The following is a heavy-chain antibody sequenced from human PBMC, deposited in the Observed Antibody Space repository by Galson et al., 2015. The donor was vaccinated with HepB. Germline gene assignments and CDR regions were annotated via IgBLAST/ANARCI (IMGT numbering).Heavy chain of an antibody. V-gene: IGHV5-10-1*01. D-gene: IGHD1-1*01. CDR2: IDPSDSYT. Sequence: QSGAEVKKPGESLRISCKGSGYSFTSYWISWVRQMPGKGLEWMGTIDPSDSYTNYSPSFDGHVSISADKSFSTAYLQWSSLKASDTAMYYCARHGVRPTTAFDYWGQGTLVTVSS. CDR3: ARHGVRPTTAFDY. J-gene: IGHJ4*02. CDR1: GYSFTSYW.